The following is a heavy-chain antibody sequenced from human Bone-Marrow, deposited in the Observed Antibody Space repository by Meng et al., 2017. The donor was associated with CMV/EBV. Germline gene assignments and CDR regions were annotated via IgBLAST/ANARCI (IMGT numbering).Heavy chain of an antibody. J-gene: IGHJ3*02. CDR2: ISAYNGNT. CDR1: GYTFTSYG. CDR3: ARGGVLRFLEWLATGDAFDI. V-gene: IGHV1-18*01. Sequence: ASVKVSCKASGYTFTSYGISWVRQAPGQGLEWMGWISAYNGNTNYAQKLQGRVTMTTDTSTSTAYMELRSLRSDDTAVYYCARGGVLRFLEWLATGDAFDIWAQGTMVTVSS. D-gene: IGHD3-3*01.